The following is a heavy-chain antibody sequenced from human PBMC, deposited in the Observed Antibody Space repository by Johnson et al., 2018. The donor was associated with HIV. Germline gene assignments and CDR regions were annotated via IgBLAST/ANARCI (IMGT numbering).Heavy chain of an antibody. Sequence: QVQLVESGGGVVQPGRSLRLSCAASGFTFSSYAMHWVRQAPGKGLEWVAVISYDGGNKYYADSVKGRFTISRDNSKNTLYLQMNSLRDEDTAVYYCARDRGGGSYHDAFDIWGQGTVVTVSS. V-gene: IGHV3-30*04. CDR1: GFTFSSYA. J-gene: IGHJ3*02. D-gene: IGHD1-26*01. CDR3: ARDRGGGSYHDAFDI. CDR2: ISYDGGNK.